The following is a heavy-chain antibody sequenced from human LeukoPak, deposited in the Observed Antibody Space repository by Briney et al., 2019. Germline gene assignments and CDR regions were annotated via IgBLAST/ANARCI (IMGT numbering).Heavy chain of an antibody. CDR3: ARDSLGVTGGDY. V-gene: IGHV1-8*03. CDR1: GYTFTSYD. D-gene: IGHD3-10*01. J-gene: IGHJ4*02. Sequence: ASVKVSCKASGYTFTSYDINWVRQATGQGLEWMGWMNPNSGNTGYAQKFQGRVTITADESTSTAYLELSSLRSEDTAVYYCARDSLGVTGGDYWGQGTLVTVSS. CDR2: MNPNSGNT.